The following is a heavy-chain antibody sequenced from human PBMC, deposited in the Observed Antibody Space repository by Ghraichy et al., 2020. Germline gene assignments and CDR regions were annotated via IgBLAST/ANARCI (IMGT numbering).Heavy chain of an antibody. V-gene: IGHV4-61*01. CDR3: ARVDDESTYGGNPQGEFDC. CDR2: IYYSGST. D-gene: IGHD4-23*01. CDR1: GGSVSSGSYY. J-gene: IGHJ4*02. Sequence: SETLSLTCTVSGGSVSSGSYYWSWIRQPPGKGLEWIGYIYYSGSTNYNPSLKSRVTISVDTSKNQFSLKLSSVTAADTAVYYCARVDDESTYGGNPQGEFDCWGQGTLVTVSS.